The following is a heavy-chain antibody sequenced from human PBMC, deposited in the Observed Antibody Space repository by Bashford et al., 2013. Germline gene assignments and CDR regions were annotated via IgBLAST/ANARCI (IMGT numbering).Heavy chain of an antibody. CDR2: INPNSGDT. J-gene: IGHJ5*02. Sequence: ASVKVSCKASGYTFTGYFMYWVRQAPGQGLEWVGWINPNSGDTNYAQKFQGRVTMTRDTSISTAYMELSRLISDDTAVYYCARDPNSSGLDPWGQGTLVTVSS. V-gene: IGHV1-2*02. D-gene: IGHD3-3*01. CDR3: ARDPNSSGLDP. CDR1: GYTFTGYF.